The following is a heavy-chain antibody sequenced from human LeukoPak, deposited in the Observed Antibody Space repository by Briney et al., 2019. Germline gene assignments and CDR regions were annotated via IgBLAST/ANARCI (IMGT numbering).Heavy chain of an antibody. J-gene: IGHJ4*02. CDR1: GGSISSYY. Sequence: SETLSLTCTVSGGSISSYYWSWIRQPPGKGLEWIGYIYYSGSTYYNPSLKSRVTISVDTSKNQFSLKLSSVTAADTAVYYCARVPREQQYSDYWGQGTLVTVSS. V-gene: IGHV4-59*12. CDR3: ARVPREQQYSDY. D-gene: IGHD6-13*01. CDR2: IYYSGST.